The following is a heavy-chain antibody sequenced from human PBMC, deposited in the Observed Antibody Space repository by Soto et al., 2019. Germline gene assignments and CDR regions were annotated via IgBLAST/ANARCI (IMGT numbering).Heavy chain of an antibody. CDR2: VHDSWGS. CDR3: ARQGFGALHGLGDV. J-gene: IGHJ6*02. V-gene: IGHV4-59*08. CDR1: GGSISNYY. D-gene: IGHD3-10*01. Sequence: QVPLQESGPGLVKPSETLSLSCTVSGGSISNYYWSWFRQTPGKGLEWIGYVHDSWGSNYNPSLKSRAAISLDTSKSQFSLKLTSVTATDTAVYYCARQGFGALHGLGDVWGQGTTVTVSS.